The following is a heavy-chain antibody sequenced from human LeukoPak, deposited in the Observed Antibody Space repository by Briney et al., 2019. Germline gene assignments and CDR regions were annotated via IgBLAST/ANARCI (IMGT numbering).Heavy chain of an antibody. CDR1: GYTFTTYG. CDR3: ARLDGNYYYYYYMDV. V-gene: IGHV1-18*01. CDR2: ISGHNGNT. Sequence: GASVKVACKTSGYTFTTYGLTWVRQAPGQGLEWMGWISGHNGNTNYAQKLQGRVTMTTDTSTSTAYMELRSLRSDDTAVYYCARLDGNYYYYYYMDVWGKGTTVTISS. D-gene: IGHD1-1*01. J-gene: IGHJ6*03.